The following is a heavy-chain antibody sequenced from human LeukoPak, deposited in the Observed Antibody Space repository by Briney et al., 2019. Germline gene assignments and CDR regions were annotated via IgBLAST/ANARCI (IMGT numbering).Heavy chain of an antibody. J-gene: IGHJ4*02. V-gene: IGHV1-18*01. CDR3: ARDGVVVAAIAFDY. D-gene: IGHD2-15*01. CDR2: ISAYNGNT. CDR1: GGTFSSYG. Sequence: ASVKVSCKASGGTFSSYGISWVRQAPGQGLEWMGWISAYNGNTNYAQKLQGRVTMTTDTSTSTAYMELRSLRSDDTAVYYCARDGVVVAAIAFDYWGQGTLVTVSS.